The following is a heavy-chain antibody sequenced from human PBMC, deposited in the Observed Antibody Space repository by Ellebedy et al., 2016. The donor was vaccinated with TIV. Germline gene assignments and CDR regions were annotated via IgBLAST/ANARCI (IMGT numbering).Heavy chain of an antibody. Sequence: SETLSLTCTVSGGSISSYYWSWIRQPPGKGMEWIGYIYYSGSTNYNPSLKSRVTISVDTSKNQFSLKLSSVTAADTAVYYCARHSAMIVSYGAFDIWGQGTPVTVSS. CDR2: IYYSGST. CDR3: ARHSAMIVSYGAFDI. V-gene: IGHV4-59*08. D-gene: IGHD3-22*01. CDR1: GGSISSYY. J-gene: IGHJ4*02.